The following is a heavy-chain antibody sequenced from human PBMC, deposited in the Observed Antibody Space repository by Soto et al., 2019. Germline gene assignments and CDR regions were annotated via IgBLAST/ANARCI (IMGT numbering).Heavy chain of an antibody. CDR3: AYSMCRGGDDY. V-gene: IGHV3-7*01. Sequence: EVQLVESGGGLVQPGGSLRLSCAASGFTFSINWMSWVRQTPEKGLECVANINQDGSQKYYVDSVKGRFAISRDNARNSLDLQMASLRAEDTAVYYCAYSMCRGGDDYWGLGSLVTVTS. J-gene: IGHJ4*02. CDR2: INQDGSQK. CDR1: GFTFSINW. D-gene: IGHD3-10*01.